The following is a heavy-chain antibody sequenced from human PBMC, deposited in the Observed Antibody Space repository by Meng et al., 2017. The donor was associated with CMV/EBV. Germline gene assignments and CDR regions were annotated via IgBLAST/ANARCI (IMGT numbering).Heavy chain of an antibody. V-gene: IGHV1-46*01. D-gene: IGHD3-16*02. CDR3: ARDSLIITFGGVIVIPNWFDP. Sequence: YYMHWVRQAPGQGLEWMGIINPSGGSTSYAQKFQGRVTMTRDTSTSTVYMELSSLRSEDTAVYYCARDSLIITFGGVIVIPNWFDPWGQGTLVTVSS. J-gene: IGHJ5*02. CDR2: INPSGGST. CDR1: YY.